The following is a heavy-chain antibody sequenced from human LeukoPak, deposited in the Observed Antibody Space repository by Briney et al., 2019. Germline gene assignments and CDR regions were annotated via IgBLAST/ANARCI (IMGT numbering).Heavy chain of an antibody. CDR3: ARHKYYYDSSGYYYRGRGYYYYGMDV. Sequence: GESLKISCKGSGYSFTSYWIGWVRQMPGKGLEWMGIIYPGDSDTRYSPSFQGQVTISADKSISTAYLQWSSLKASDTAMYYCARHKYYYDSSGYYYRGRGYYYYGMDVWGQGATVTVSS. CDR2: IYPGDSDT. J-gene: IGHJ6*02. CDR1: GYSFTSYW. V-gene: IGHV5-51*01. D-gene: IGHD3-22*01.